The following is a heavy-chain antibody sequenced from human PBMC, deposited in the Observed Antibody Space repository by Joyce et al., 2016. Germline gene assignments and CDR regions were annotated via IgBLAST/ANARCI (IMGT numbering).Heavy chain of an antibody. V-gene: IGHV1-2*06. CDR2: INPKSSDT. CDR1: GYPFTDYS. J-gene: IGHJ4*02. D-gene: IGHD2-8*02. CDR3: ARGDLLD. Sequence: QVQVVQSGAEVKKPGASVKVSCRASGYPFTDYSIHWGRQAPGQGLECMGRINPKSSDTNYAQNFQGRVTMTRDTSINTAYMELSSLRSDDTAVYYCARGDLLDWGQGTLVTVSS.